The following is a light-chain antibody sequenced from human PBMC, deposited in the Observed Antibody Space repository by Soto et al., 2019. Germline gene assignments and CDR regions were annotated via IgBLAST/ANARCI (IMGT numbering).Light chain of an antibody. CDR2: EGT. V-gene: IGLV2-23*03. CDR3: CSYAGSSTFVI. J-gene: IGLJ2*01. Sequence: QSALTQPASMSGSPGQSITISCTGTSRDVGNYNLVSWYQQHPGKAPKLMIYEGTKRPSGVSNRFSGSKSGNTASLTISGLQAEDEADYYCCSYAGSSTFVIFGGGTKVTVL. CDR1: SRDVGNYNL.